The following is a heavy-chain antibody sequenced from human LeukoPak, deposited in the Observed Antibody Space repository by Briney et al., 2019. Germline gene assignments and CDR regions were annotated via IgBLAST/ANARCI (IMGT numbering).Heavy chain of an antibody. CDR2: TSSSGSTI. CDR3: ARAMYSSGWYENRDAFDI. J-gene: IGHJ3*02. Sequence: PGGSLRLSCAASGFTFSDYYMSWIRQAPGKGLEWVSYTSSSGSTIYYADSVKGRFTISRDNAKNSLYLQMNSLRAEDTAVYYCARAMYSSGWYENRDAFDIWGQGTMVTVSS. V-gene: IGHV3-11*01. CDR1: GFTFSDYY. D-gene: IGHD6-19*01.